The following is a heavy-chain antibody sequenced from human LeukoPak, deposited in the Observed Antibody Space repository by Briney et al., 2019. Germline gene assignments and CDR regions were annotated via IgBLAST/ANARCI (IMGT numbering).Heavy chain of an antibody. V-gene: IGHV3-7*01. J-gene: IGHJ3*02. CDR3: ALGLPGSYFDI. Sequence: PGGSLRLSCAASGFTFSSYWISWVRQAPGKGLEWVANIKQDGSEKYYVDSVKGRFTISRDNAKNSLYLQMNSLRAEDTAVYYCALGLPGSYFDIWGQGTMVTVSS. CDR2: IKQDGSEK. D-gene: IGHD2/OR15-2a*01. CDR1: GFTFSSYW.